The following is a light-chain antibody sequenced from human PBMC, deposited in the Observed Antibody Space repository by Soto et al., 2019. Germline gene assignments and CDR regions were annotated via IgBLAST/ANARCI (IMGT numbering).Light chain of an antibody. V-gene: IGLV2-8*01. J-gene: IGLJ3*02. CDR3: SSYAGSNNLGV. Sequence: QSALTQPPSASGSPGQSVTIPCTGTSSDVGGYDYVSWCQQHPGKAPKLIIYEVSKRPSGVPDRFSGSKSGNTASLTVSGLQAEDEADYYCSSYAGSNNLGVFGGGTKLTVL. CDR2: EVS. CDR1: SSDVGGYDY.